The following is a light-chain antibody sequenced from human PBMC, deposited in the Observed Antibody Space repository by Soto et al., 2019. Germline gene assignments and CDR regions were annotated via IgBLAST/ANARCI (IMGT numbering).Light chain of an antibody. J-gene: IGKJ1*01. Sequence: EIVLTQSPGTLSLSLGERATLSCRASQSVSSSHLAWYQQKPGQAPMLLIFGASSRATGIPDRFSGSGSGTGFTLTISRLEPEDFAVYYCQQYDGSSTFGQGTKVDIK. CDR3: QQYDGSST. V-gene: IGKV3-20*01. CDR2: GAS. CDR1: QSVSSSH.